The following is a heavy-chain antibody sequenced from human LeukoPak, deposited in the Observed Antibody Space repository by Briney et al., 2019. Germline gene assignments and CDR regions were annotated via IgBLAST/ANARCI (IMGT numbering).Heavy chain of an antibody. V-gene: IGHV3-30*01. CDR2: ISYDGSNK. CDR1: GFTFSSYA. D-gene: IGHD3-22*01. CDR3: ARDRYYYDSSGYYRVEYYFDY. Sequence: PGGSLRLSCAASGFTFSSYAMHWVRPAPGKGLEWVAVISYDGSNKYYADSVKGRFTISRDNSKNTLYLQMNSLRAEDTAVYYCARDRYYYDSSGYYRVEYYFDYWGQGTLVTVSS. J-gene: IGHJ4*02.